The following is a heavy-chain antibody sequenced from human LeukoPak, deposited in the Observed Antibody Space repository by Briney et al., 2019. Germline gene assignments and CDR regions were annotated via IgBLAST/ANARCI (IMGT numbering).Heavy chain of an antibody. CDR3: ATAEAVASR. J-gene: IGHJ4*02. CDR2: ISSSGSTI. D-gene: IGHD6-19*01. Sequence: GASQILSCAASGFTFSSYEMNWVRQAPGKGLEWVSYISSSGSTIYYAASLKGRFTISRDNAKRSLYLQMNSLMAEDTAVYYCATAEAVASRWGQGTLVTVSS. V-gene: IGHV3-48*03. CDR1: GFTFSSYE.